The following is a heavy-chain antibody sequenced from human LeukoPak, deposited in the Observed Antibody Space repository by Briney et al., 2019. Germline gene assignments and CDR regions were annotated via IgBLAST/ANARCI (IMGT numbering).Heavy chain of an antibody. Sequence: GGSLRLSCAASGLTFSRYNMNWVRQAPGGGLEWIAHINTKGGLIYYANSVKGRFTISRDNAKNSLYLQMNSLRAEDTAVYYCATYSSLNRREFQYWGQGTLLTVSS. CDR3: ATYSSLNRREFQY. CDR2: INTKGGLI. V-gene: IGHV3-48*04. D-gene: IGHD3-22*01. J-gene: IGHJ1*01. CDR1: GLTFSRYN.